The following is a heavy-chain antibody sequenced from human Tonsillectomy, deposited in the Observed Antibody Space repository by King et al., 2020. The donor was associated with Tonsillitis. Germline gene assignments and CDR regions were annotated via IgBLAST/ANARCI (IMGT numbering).Heavy chain of an antibody. CDR2: INLSGTT. D-gene: IGHD5-12*01. CDR1: GGSFSGYY. CDR3: ARGGDIYFDY. Sequence: VQLQQWGAGLLKPSETLSLTCAVYGGSFSGYYWSWIRQPPGKGLEWIGEINLSGTTNYNPSLKSRVTISVDTSKNQFSLKLSSVTAADTAVYYCARGGDIYFDYWGQGTLVTVSS. J-gene: IGHJ4*02. V-gene: IGHV4-34*01.